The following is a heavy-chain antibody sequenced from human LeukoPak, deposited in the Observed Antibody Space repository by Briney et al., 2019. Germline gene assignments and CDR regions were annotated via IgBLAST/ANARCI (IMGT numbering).Heavy chain of an antibody. Sequence: RGESLQISCKGSGSRFTSYWIGWVRQLPGKGLEWMGIIYPGDSDTRYSPSFQGQVTISADKSISTAYLQWSSLKASDTAMYYCARSPSHYYYDSSGYLRPNWFDPWGQGTLVTVSS. CDR2: IYPGDSDT. V-gene: IGHV5-51*01. J-gene: IGHJ5*02. CDR3: ARSPSHYYYDSSGYLRPNWFDP. CDR1: GSRFTSYW. D-gene: IGHD3-22*01.